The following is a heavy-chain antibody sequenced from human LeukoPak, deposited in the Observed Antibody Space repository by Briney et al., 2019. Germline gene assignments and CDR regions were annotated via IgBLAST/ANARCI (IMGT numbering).Heavy chain of an antibody. J-gene: IGHJ5*02. D-gene: IGHD5-18*01. CDR1: GISFSAHG. Sequence: PGGSLRLSCAASGISFSAHGMHWVRQAPGKGLEWVAIIRFDGSNIHYADSVKGRFTISRDNSKNTLYLQMNSLRAEDTAVYYCAKVRSGYSYGNNWFDPWGQGTLVTVSS. CDR3: AKVRSGYSYGNNWFDP. V-gene: IGHV3-30*02. CDR2: IRFDGSNI.